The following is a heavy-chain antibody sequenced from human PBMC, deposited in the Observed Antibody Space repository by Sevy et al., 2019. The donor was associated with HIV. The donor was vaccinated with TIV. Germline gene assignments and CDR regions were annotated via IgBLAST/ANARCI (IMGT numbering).Heavy chain of an antibody. V-gene: IGHV3-23*01. CDR3: AKGGRSYGDSYFDH. J-gene: IGHJ4*02. Sequence: GGSLRLSCAASGFTFSISAMTWVRQAPGKGLEWVSVINGSGNSAYYADSVKGRFTISRDNSKNTLSLQMNSLRAEDTAVYYCAKGGRSYGDSYFDHWGQGTLVTVSS. D-gene: IGHD5-18*01. CDR1: GFTFSISA. CDR2: INGSGNSA.